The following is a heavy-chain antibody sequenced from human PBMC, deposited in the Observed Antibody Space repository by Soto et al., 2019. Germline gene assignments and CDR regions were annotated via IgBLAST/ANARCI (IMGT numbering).Heavy chain of an antibody. D-gene: IGHD3-22*01. CDR3: ARVGRAHYDSSGYVDAFDI. CDR1: GGSISSGDYY. J-gene: IGHJ3*02. V-gene: IGHV4-30-4*01. CDR2: IYYSGST. Sequence: SETLSLTCTVSGGSISSGDYYWSWIRQPPGKGLEWIGYIYYSGSTYYNPSLKSRVTISVGTSKNQFSLKLSSVTAADTAVYYCARVGRAHYDSSGYVDAFDIWGQGTMVTVSS.